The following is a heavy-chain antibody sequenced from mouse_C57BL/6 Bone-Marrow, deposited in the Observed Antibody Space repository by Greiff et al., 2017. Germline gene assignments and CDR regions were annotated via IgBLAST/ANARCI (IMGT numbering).Heavy chain of an antibody. CDR1: GYSITSGYY. V-gene: IGHV3-6*01. Sequence: ESGPGLVKPSQSLSLTCSVTGYSITSGYYWNWIRQFPGNKLEWMGYISYDGSNNYNPSLKNRISITRDTSKNQFFLKLNSVTTEDTATYYCALSYYGNYVDYAMDYWGQGTSVTVSS. CDR3: ALSYYGNYVDYAMDY. J-gene: IGHJ4*01. D-gene: IGHD2-10*01. CDR2: ISYDGSN.